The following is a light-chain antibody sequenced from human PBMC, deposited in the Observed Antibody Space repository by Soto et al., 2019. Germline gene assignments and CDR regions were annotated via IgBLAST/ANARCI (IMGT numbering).Light chain of an antibody. Sequence: SALTQPRSVSGSPGQSVTISCTGTSSDVGGYNYVSWYQQYPGKAPKLMIYDVTKRPSGVPDRFSGSKSGNTASLSISGLQAEDEADYYCCSYAGTYIGYVFGSGTKVTVL. J-gene: IGLJ1*01. CDR1: SSDVGGYNY. V-gene: IGLV2-11*01. CDR2: DVT. CDR3: CSYAGTYIGYV.